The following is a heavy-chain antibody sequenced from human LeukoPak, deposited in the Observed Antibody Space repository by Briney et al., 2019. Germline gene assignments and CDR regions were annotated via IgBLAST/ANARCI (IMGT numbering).Heavy chain of an antibody. D-gene: IGHD1-26*01. Sequence: SVKVSCKASGGTFSSYAISWVRQAPGQGLEWMGRIIPILGIANYAQKFQGRVTITADKSTSTAYMELSSLRSEDTAVYYCARHPPGIVGILFYYGMDVWGQGTTVTVSS. CDR2: IIPILGIA. V-gene: IGHV1-69*04. CDR1: GGTFSSYA. CDR3: ARHPPGIVGILFYYGMDV. J-gene: IGHJ6*02.